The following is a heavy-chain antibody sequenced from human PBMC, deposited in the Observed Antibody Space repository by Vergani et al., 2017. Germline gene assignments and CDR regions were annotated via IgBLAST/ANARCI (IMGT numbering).Heavy chain of an antibody. Sequence: QLLESGGGLIQPGGSLRLSCAASGFTFNSYAMTWVRQAPGKGLEWVSGINNNGGSTYYADSVEGRFTISRDNSKNTLYLQMTDLRAEDTATYYCAKVCGSTSCSFGGGAFDVWGHGTMVTVSS. V-gene: IGHV3-23*01. CDR1: GFTFNSYA. D-gene: IGHD2-2*01. CDR3: AKVCGSTSCSFGGGAFDV. CDR2: INNNGGST. J-gene: IGHJ3*01.